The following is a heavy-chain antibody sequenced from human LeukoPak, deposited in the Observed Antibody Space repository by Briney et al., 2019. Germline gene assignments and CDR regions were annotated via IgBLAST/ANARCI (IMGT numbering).Heavy chain of an antibody. D-gene: IGHD6-13*01. V-gene: IGHV3-30*02. J-gene: IGHJ4*02. Sequence: PGGSLRLSCAASGFTFSSYGMHWVRQAPGKGLEWVAFIRYDGSNKYYADSVKGRFTISRDNSKNTLYLQMNSLRAEDTAVYYCAKDNYYSSWYYYNRGAFDYWGQGTLVTVSS. CDR1: GFTFSSYG. CDR3: AKDNYYSSWYYYNRGAFDY. CDR2: IRYDGSNK.